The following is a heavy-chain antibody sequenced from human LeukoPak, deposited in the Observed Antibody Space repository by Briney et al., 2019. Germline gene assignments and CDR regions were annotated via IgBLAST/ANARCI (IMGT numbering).Heavy chain of an antibody. CDR1: GGSISSYY. J-gene: IGHJ6*02. V-gene: IGHV4-59*01. D-gene: IGHD1-26*01. Sequence: SDTLSLTCTVSGGSISSYYWSWIRQPRGKGLEWIGYIYYSGSTNYNPSLKSRVTISVDTSKNQFSLKLSSVTAADTAVYYCARLIVGATTGSHYYYGMDVWGQGTTVTVSS. CDR2: IYYSGST. CDR3: ARLIVGATTGSHYYYGMDV.